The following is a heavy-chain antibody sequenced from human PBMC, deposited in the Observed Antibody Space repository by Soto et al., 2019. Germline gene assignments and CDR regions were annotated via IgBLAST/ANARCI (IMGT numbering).Heavy chain of an antibody. Sequence: LSLTCTVSGPSISGFYGSWIRKSAGKGLEWIGRIYATGTTDYNPSLKSRVMMSVDTSKKQFSLKLRSVTAADTAVYYCVRDGTKTLRDWFDPWGQGMSVPVSS. CDR2: IYATGTT. CDR3: VRDGTKTLRDWFDP. CDR1: GPSISGFY. V-gene: IGHV4-4*07. J-gene: IGHJ5*02. D-gene: IGHD1-1*01.